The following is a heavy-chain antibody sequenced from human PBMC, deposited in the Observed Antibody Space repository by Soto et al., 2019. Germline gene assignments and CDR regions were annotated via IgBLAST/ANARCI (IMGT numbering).Heavy chain of an antibody. Sequence: PGGSLRLSCAASGFTFSSYSMNWVRQAPGKGLEWVSSISSSSSYIYYADSVKGRFTISRDKAKNSLYLQMNSLRAEDTAVYYCARRRGIATQVDVWGQGTTVTV. D-gene: IGHD6-13*01. CDR2: ISSSSSYI. CDR1: GFTFSSYS. CDR3: ARRRGIATQVDV. V-gene: IGHV3-21*01. J-gene: IGHJ6*02.